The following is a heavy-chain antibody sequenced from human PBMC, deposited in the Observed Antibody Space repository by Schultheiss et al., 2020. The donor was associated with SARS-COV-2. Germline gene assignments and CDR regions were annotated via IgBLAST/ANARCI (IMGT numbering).Heavy chain of an antibody. J-gene: IGHJ4*02. D-gene: IGHD6-13*01. CDR2: IYSCGST. V-gene: IGHV3-NL1*01. CDR3: ARDGYSSSWYSEGHLLDY. CDR1: GFTFSSYG. Sequence: GGSLRLSCAASGFTFSSYGMHWVRQAPGKGLEWVSVIYSCGSTYYADSVKGRFTISRDNSKNTLYLQMNSLRAEDTAVYYCARDGYSSSWYSEGHLLDYWGQGTLVTVSS.